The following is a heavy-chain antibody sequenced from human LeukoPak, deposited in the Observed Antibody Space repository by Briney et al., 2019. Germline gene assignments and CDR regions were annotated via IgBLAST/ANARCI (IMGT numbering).Heavy chain of an antibody. V-gene: IGHV1-2*02. J-gene: IGHJ5*02. Sequence: ASVKVSCKASGYTFTGYYLHWVRQAPGQGLEWMGWIKPNSGDTRSAQKFQGRVIMTRDTSTGTAYMELSSLRYDDTAVYYCATNILVRDIINWFDPWGQGTLVTVSS. CDR3: ATNILVRDIINWFDP. CDR2: IKPNSGDT. D-gene: IGHD3-10*01. CDR1: GYTFTGYY.